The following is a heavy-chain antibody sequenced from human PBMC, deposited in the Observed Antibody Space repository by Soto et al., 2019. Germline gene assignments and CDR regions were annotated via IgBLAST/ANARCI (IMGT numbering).Heavy chain of an antibody. D-gene: IGHD7-27*01. J-gene: IGHJ4*02. CDR1: GDSISSSVW. CDR2: VFHTGNT. Sequence: SETLSLTCAVSGDSISSSVWWTWVRQPPGKGLEWIGEVFHTGNTNYNPSLKSRVTMSVDKSTNGFSLKVTSVTAADTAIYYCARKAWVRFDYWGQGALVTVSS. CDR3: ARKAWVRFDY. V-gene: IGHV4-4*02.